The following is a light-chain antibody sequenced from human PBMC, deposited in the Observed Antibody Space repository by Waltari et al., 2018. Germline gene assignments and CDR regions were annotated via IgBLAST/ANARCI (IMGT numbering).Light chain of an antibody. Sequence: QSALTQPPPASGSPGQSITISCTGISTDVAGYDPVFWYPQHPGKAPKLLIYEVTKRPSGVPDRFSGSKSDNTASLAVSGLQAEDEADYYCSSYAGGSSLMFGGGTKLTVL. J-gene: IGLJ3*02. V-gene: IGLV2-8*01. CDR3: SSYAGGSSLM. CDR2: EVT. CDR1: STDVAGYDP.